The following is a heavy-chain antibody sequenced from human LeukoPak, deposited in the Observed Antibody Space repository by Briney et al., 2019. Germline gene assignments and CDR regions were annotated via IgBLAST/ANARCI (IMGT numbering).Heavy chain of an antibody. D-gene: IGHD1-26*01. V-gene: IGHV1-69*01. CDR1: GGTFSSYA. J-gene: IGHJ6*03. Sequence: SVKVSCKASGGTFSSYAISWVRQSPGQGLEWMGGIIPIFGTANYAQKFQGRVTITADESTSTAYMELSSLRSEDTAVYYCATLVGATTGYYYYMDVWGKGTTVTVSS. CDR3: ATLVGATTGYYYYMDV. CDR2: IIPIFGTA.